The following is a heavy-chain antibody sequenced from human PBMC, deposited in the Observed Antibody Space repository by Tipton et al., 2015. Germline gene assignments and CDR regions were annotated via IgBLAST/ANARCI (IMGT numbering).Heavy chain of an antibody. V-gene: IGHV4-61*03. CDR2: ISYSGST. D-gene: IGHD4-17*01. Sequence: TLSLTCTVSGGSVSSHNYYWSWIRQPPGTGLEWIGYISYSGSTNYNSSLKSRVTMSVAPSMIHYSLTLSSVTAADTAVYYCARGEIGDFDSWGQGTLVTVSS. CDR1: GGSVSSHNYY. CDR3: ARGEIGDFDS. J-gene: IGHJ4*02.